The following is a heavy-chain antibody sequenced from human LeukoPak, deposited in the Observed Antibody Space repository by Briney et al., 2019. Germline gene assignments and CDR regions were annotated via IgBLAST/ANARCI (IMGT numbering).Heavy chain of an antibody. V-gene: IGHV3-30-3*01. CDR3: ARRRIVGSTDDAFDI. D-gene: IGHD1-26*01. CDR1: GFTFSSYA. J-gene: IGHJ3*02. Sequence: GGSLRLSCAASGFTFSSYAMHWVGQAPGKGLEWAAVISSDGNTKYYADSVEGRFTISRDNSNNTLYLKMSTLGADDTAIYYCARRRIVGSTDDAFDIWGQGTMVTLSS. CDR2: ISSDGNTK.